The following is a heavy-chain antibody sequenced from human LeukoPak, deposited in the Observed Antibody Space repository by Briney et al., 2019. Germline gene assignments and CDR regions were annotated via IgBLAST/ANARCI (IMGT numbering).Heavy chain of an antibody. CDR2: ISRSSSYN. Sequence: PGGSLRLSCAASGFTFSDYSMNWVRQAPGKGLEWVSSISRSSSYNYYKDSVKGRFTISRDNAKNSLYLQMNSLRAEDTALYYCARVTYYDSSGYYSADAFDIWGQGTMVTVSS. D-gene: IGHD3-22*01. CDR3: ARVTYYDSSGYYSADAFDI. CDR1: GFTFSDYS. J-gene: IGHJ3*02. V-gene: IGHV3-21*04.